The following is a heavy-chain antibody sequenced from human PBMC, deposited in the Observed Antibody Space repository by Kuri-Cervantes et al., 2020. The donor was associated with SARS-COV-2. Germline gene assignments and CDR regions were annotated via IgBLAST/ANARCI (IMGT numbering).Heavy chain of an antibody. D-gene: IGHD2-2*01. J-gene: IGHJ6*02. Sequence: GESLKISCAASGFNFSRTDMHWVRQAPGKGLEWVAVIWYDGSNKYYADSVKGRFTISRDNSKNTLYLQMNSLRAEDTAVYYCARSHKDIVVVPAARGYYYGMDVWGQGTTVTVSS. V-gene: IGHV3-33*08. CDR3: ARSHKDIVVVPAARGYYYGMDV. CDR2: IWYDGSNK. CDR1: GFNFSRTD.